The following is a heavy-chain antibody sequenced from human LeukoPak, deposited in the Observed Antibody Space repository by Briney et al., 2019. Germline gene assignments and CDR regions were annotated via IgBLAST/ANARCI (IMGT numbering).Heavy chain of an antibody. CDR1: GFTFSSYG. J-gene: IGHJ4*02. CDR2: IRYDGSNK. CDR3: AKDVTIFGVVITSFDY. V-gene: IGHV3-30*02. Sequence: GGSLRLSCAASGFTFSSYGMHWVRQAPGKGLEWVAFIRYDGSNKYYADSVKGRFTISRDNSKNTLYLQMNSLRAEDTAVYYCAKDVTIFGVVITSFDYWGQGTLVTVSS. D-gene: IGHD3-3*01.